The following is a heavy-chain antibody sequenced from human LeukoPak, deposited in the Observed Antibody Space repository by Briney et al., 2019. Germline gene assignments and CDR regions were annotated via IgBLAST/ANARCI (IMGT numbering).Heavy chain of an antibody. V-gene: IGHV3-7*01. D-gene: IGHD3-9*01. CDR3: ARGHYDVLAASYKWTPDY. Sequence: PGGSLRLSCAASGFTYSTYWMSWVRQAPGKGLEWVANINQDGSEKYYVDSVKGRFTTSRDNAKNSLSLQLNSLRVEDTAVYYCARGHYDVLAASYKWTPDYWGQGTLVTVSS. CDR1: GFTYSTYW. CDR2: INQDGSEK. J-gene: IGHJ4*02.